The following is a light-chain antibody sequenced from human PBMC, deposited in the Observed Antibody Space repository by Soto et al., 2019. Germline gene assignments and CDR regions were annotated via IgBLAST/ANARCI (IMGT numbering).Light chain of an antibody. V-gene: IGLV2-14*03. CDR2: EVT. CDR3: SSFTRGSTPVV. Sequence: QSALTQPASVSGSRGQSITISCTGTSSDIGDYNYVSWYKQYPGKAPKLIIFEVTNRPAGISNRFSGSKSGNTASLTISGLQAEDEADYYCSSFTRGSTPVVFGSGTKLTVL. CDR1: SSDIGDYNY. J-gene: IGLJ1*01.